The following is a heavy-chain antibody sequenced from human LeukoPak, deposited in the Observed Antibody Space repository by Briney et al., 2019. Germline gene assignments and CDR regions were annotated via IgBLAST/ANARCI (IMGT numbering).Heavy chain of an antibody. V-gene: IGHV1-8*01. CDR3: ARLYYYASSGYDALDI. Sequence: GASVKVSCKTSGYTFTSYDINWVRQATGQRLEWMGGMDGSSGKTAYAQKFLGRVTITRNTSISTAYMELSSLTSEDTAVYYCARLYYYASSGYDALDIWGQGTMVTASS. D-gene: IGHD3-22*01. CDR1: GYTFTSYD. J-gene: IGHJ3*02. CDR2: MDGSSGKT.